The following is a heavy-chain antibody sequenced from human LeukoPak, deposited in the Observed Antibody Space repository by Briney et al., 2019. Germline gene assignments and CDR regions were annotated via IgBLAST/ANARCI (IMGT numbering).Heavy chain of an antibody. CDR2: IYPGDSDT. D-gene: IGHD6-19*01. J-gene: IGHJ4*02. V-gene: IGHV5-51*01. CDR3: ARHPGYTSAWHDY. CDR1: GYSFTAYW. Sequence: SGESLKISCKGSGYSFTAYWIAWVRQMPGKGLGWMGIIYPGDSDTRYSPSFQGQVTISADKSISTAYLQWSSLKASDTAMYYCARHPGYTSAWHDYWGQGTLVTVSS.